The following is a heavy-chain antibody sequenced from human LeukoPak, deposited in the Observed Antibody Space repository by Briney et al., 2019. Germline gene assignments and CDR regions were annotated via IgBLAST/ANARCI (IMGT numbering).Heavy chain of an antibody. J-gene: IGHJ6*02. Sequence: PSETLSLTCTVSGGSISSGGYYWSWIRQHPGKGLEWIGYIYYSGSTYYNPSLKSRVTISVDTSKNQFSLKLSSVTAADTAVYYCARDQWSPVHYYYYGMDVWGQGTTVTVSS. D-gene: IGHD3-3*01. CDR1: GGSISSGGYY. CDR3: ARDQWSPVHYYYYGMDV. CDR2: IYYSGST. V-gene: IGHV4-31*03.